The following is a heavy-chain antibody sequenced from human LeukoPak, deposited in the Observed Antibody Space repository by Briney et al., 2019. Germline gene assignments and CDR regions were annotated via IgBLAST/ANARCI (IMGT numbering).Heavy chain of an antibody. V-gene: IGHV3-30*18. J-gene: IGHJ4*02. D-gene: IGHD3-22*01. CDR1: GFTFSSYG. CDR2: IWYGGSNK. Sequence: GRSLRLSCAASGFTFSSYGMHWVRQAPGKGLEWVAVIWYGGSNKYYADSVKGRFTISRDNSKNTLYLQMNSLRAEDTAVYYCAKGRGETYYYDSSGYWVFDYWGQGTLVTVSS. CDR3: AKGRGETYYYDSSGYWVFDY.